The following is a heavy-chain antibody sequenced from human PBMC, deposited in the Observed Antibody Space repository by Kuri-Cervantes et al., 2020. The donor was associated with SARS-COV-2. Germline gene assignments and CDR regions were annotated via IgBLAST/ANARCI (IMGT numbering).Heavy chain of an antibody. D-gene: IGHD2-21*02. CDR1: GFTFSSYS. J-gene: IGHJ6*02. V-gene: IGHV3-21*05. Sequence: GGSLRLSCAASGFTFSSYSMNWVRQAPGKGLEWVSYISSSSSYTNYADSVKGRFTISRDNSKSSLYLQLNSLRTEDTALYYCAKDIGGSDYCHGMDVWGQGTTVTVSS. CDR2: ISSSSSYT. CDR3: AKDIGGSDYCHGMDV.